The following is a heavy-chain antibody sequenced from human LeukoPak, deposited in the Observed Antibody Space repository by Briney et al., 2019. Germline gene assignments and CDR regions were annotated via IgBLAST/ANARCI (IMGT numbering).Heavy chain of an antibody. CDR1: GYTFTGYY. CDR3: ARQYQPLINWFDP. CDR2: INPNSGGT. Sequence: ASVKVSCKASGYTFTGYYMHWVRQAPGQGLEWMGRINPNSGGTNYAQKFQGRVTMTRDTSISTAYMELSSLRSEDTAVYYCARQYQPLINWFDPWGQGTLVTVSS. D-gene: IGHD2-2*01. J-gene: IGHJ5*02. V-gene: IGHV1-2*06.